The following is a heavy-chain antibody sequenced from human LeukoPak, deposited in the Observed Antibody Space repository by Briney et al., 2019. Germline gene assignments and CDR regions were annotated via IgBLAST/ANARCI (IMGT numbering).Heavy chain of an antibody. CDR1: GGSISSGDYY. J-gene: IGHJ3*02. D-gene: IGHD6-19*01. V-gene: IGHV4-30-4*01. Sequence: SETLSLTCTVSGGSISSGDYYWSWIRQPPGKGLEWIGYIYYSGSTYYNPSLKSRVTISVDTSKNQFSLKLSSVTAADTAVYYCASHSSGWFVAFDIWGQGTMVTVSS. CDR3: ASHSSGWFVAFDI. CDR2: IYYSGST.